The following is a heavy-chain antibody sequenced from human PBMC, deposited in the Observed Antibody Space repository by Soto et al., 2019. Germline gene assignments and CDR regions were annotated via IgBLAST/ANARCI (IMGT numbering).Heavy chain of an antibody. CDR1: GYTFSTYA. V-gene: IGHV1-3*01. CDR2: INVDNGNT. D-gene: IGHD3-9*01. Sequence: GASVKVSCKASGYTFSTYALHWVRQAPGQRLEWMGWINVDNGNTKYSEKLQGRVTFRRDTSASTASMEVSSLTSEDTAVYYCARDRDILTGYYPYWGQGTLVTVSS. J-gene: IGHJ4*02. CDR3: ARDRDILTGYYPY.